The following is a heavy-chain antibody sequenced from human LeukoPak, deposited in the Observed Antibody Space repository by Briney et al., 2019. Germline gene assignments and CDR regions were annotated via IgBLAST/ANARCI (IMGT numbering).Heavy chain of an antibody. D-gene: IGHD3-10*01. CDR3: ATTSSVVVRGDTFDY. J-gene: IGHJ4*02. CDR2: IWYDGSKK. Sequence: GGSLRLSCAASGFTFSSYGMHWVRQAPGKGLEWVAVIWYDGSKKYYADSVKGRCTISRDNSKSTLYLQMNSLRAEDTGVYYCATTSSVVVRGDTFDYWGQGTLVTVSS. CDR1: GFTFSSYG. V-gene: IGHV3-33*01.